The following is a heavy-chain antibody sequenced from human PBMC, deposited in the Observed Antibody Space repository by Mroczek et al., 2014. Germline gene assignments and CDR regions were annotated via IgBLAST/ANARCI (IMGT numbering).Heavy chain of an antibody. Sequence: QVQLQQWGAGLLKPSETLSLTCAVYGGSFSGYYWSWIRQPPGKGLEWIGEINHSGSTNYNPSLKSRVTISVDTSKNQFSLKLSSVTAADTAVYYCAREGGSGDIVVVPAKYYYYGMDVWGQGTTVTVSS. V-gene: IGHV4-34*01. J-gene: IGHJ6*02. D-gene: IGHD2-2*01. CDR1: GGSFSGYY. CDR3: AREGGSGDIVVVPAKYYYYGMDV. CDR2: INHSGST.